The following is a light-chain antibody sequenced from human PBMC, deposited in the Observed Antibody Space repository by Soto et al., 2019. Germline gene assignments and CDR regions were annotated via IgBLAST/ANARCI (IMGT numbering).Light chain of an antibody. J-gene: IGKJ1*01. CDR1: QSVSNNY. Sequence: EVVLTQSPGTLSLSPGERATLSCRASQSVSNNYLAWYQQRPGQAPRLLMFGASSRATGIPDRFSGSGSGTDFTLTISRLVPEDFAVYYCQQYGSSPPWTFGQGTKVDI. CDR3: QQYGSSPPWT. V-gene: IGKV3-20*01. CDR2: GAS.